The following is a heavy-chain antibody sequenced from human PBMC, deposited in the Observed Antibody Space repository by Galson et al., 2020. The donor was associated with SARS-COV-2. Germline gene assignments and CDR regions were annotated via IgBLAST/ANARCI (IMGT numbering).Heavy chain of an antibody. V-gene: IGHV4-39*01. D-gene: IGHD6-19*01. J-gene: IGHJ4*02. CDR1: GGSISSSSYY. CDR3: ASGPGQWLVLSFDY. CDR2: IYCSGST. Sequence: SETLSLTCTAPGGSISSSSYYSGWIRQPPAKGRGWIGSIYCSGSTYYNPSLKSRVTISVDTSKNQFSLTLSSVTAADTAVYYCASGPGQWLVLSFDYWGQGTLVTVSS.